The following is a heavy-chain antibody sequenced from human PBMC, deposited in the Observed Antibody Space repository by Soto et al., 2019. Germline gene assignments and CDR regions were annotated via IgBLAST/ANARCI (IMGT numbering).Heavy chain of an antibody. CDR2: INPSGGST. CDR1: GGTFSNDI. J-gene: IGHJ4*02. D-gene: IGHD6-19*01. V-gene: IGHV1-46*03. CDR3: ARDPYSSALDY. Sequence: ASVKVSCKTSGGTFSNDIITWLRQAPGQGLEWMGIINPSGGSTSYAQKFQGRVTMTRDTSTSTVYMELSSLRSEDTAVYYCARDPYSSALDYWGQGTLVTVSS.